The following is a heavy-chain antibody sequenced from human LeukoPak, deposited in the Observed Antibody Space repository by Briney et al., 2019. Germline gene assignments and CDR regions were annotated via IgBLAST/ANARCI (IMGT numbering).Heavy chain of an antibody. V-gene: IGHV3-11*01. CDR3: ARVRAYYYYGMDV. CDR2: ISSSGSTI. Sequence: AGGSLRLSCAASGFTFSDYYMSWIRQAPGKGLEWVSYISSSGSTIYYADSVKGRFTISRDNAKNPLYLQMNSLRAEDTAVYYCARVRAYYYYGMDVWGQGTTVTVSS. CDR1: GFTFSDYY. J-gene: IGHJ6*02.